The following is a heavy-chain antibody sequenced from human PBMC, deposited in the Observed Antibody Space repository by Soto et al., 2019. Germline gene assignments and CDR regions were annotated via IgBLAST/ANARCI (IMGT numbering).Heavy chain of an antibody. D-gene: IGHD3-16*01. CDR1: GGSISSGGYS. CDR2: IHPTGST. J-gene: IGHJ6*02. V-gene: IGHV4-30-2*06. Sequence: LSLTCTVSGGSISSGGYSWSWIRQSSEKVLEWLGCIHPTGSTYYHPSLQSRVTISIDTSRNQFSLNLTSVTAADTAVYYCARAPPGPSPLWVLCGQGTTVTVSS. CDR3: ARAPPGPSPLWVL.